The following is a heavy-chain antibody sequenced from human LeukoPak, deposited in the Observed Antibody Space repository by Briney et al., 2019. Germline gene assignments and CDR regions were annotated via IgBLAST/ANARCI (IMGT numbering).Heavy chain of an antibody. CDR2: VSDGGSDT. J-gene: IGHJ4*02. V-gene: IGHV3-23*01. Sequence: GGSLRLSCAASGFTLSTYAMAWVRQAPGKGLEWGSSVSDGGSDTYYAGSVKGRFTISRDNSRNTLFLQMHSLRAEDTAAYYCVKRPSESCTSGRCYFDSWGQGTLVTVSS. CDR3: VKRPSESCTSGRCYFDS. CDR1: GFTLSTYA. D-gene: IGHD2-8*01.